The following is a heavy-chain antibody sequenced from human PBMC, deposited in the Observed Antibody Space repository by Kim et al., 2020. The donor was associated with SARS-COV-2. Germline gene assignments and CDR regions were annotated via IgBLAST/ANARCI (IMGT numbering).Heavy chain of an antibody. Sequence: GGSLRLSCVGSGFTFGTYGMHWVRQAPGKGLEWVAVMSFDGSTAYYLDSVKGRFTISRDNSKNTLYLQMDSLRGEDTAVYFCAKDSGGHYYGPVGHWGQGTLVTVSS. CDR1: GFTFGTYG. CDR2: MSFDGSTA. CDR3: AKDSGGHYYGPVGH. V-gene: IGHV3-30*18. D-gene: IGHD3-10*01. J-gene: IGHJ4*02.